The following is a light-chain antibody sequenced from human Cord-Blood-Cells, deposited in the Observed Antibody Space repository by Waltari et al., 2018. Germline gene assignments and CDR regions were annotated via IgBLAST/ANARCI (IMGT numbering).Light chain of an antibody. CDR2: GKN. V-gene: IGLV3-19*01. J-gene: IGLJ1*01. CDR1: SLRSYY. Sequence: SSELTQDPAVSVALGQTVRITCQGDSLRSYYASWYQQKPGRAPVLFIYGKNNRPSGIPDRFSGSSSGNTASLTITGAQAEDEADYYCNSRDSSGNHVFGTGTKVTVL. CDR3: NSRDSSGNHV.